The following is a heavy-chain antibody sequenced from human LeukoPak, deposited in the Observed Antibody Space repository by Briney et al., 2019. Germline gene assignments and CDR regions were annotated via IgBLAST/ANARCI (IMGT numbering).Heavy chain of an antibody. CDR3: ARDWGAVVPTVIDY. CDR1: GYTFTSYG. D-gene: IGHD2-2*01. V-gene: IGHV1-18*01. J-gene: IGHJ4*02. CDR2: ISGYNGNT. Sequence: ASVKVSCKASGYTFTSYGISWVRQAPGQGLEWMGWISGYNGNTNYAQKLQGRVTMTTDTSTSTAYMELRSLRSDDTAVYYCARDWGAVVPTVIDYWGQGTLVTVSS.